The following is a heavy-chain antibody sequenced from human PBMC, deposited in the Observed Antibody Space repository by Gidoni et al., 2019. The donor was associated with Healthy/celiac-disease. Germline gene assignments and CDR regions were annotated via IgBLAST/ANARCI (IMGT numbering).Heavy chain of an antibody. V-gene: IGHV3-48*02. J-gene: IGHJ4*02. Sequence: AASGFTFSSYSMNWVRQAPGKGLEWVSYISSSSSTIYYADSVKGRFTISRDNAKNSLYLQMNSLRDEDTAVYYCARGRNQRDYGSGSYYSDPDYWGQGTLVTVSS. CDR3: ARGRNQRDYGSGSYYSDPDY. D-gene: IGHD3-10*01. CDR1: GFTFSSYS. CDR2: ISSSSSTI.